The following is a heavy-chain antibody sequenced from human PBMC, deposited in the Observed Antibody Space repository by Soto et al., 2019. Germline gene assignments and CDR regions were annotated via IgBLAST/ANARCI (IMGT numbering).Heavy chain of an antibody. CDR1: GGAISNYY. CDR2: IYHTGST. J-gene: IGHJ4*02. CDR3: ARSVNRGYSYGYGH. V-gene: IGHV4-59*01. D-gene: IGHD5-18*01. Sequence: SETLSLTCSVSGGAISNYYWSWIRQTPGKGLEWIGYIYHTGSTSSNPSLKSRVTLSVDTSNNQLSLNLTSVTAADTAIYYCARSVNRGYSYGYGHWGQGTLVTVSS.